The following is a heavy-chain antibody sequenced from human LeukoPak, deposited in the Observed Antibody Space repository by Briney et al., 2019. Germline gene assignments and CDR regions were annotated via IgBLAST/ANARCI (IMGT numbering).Heavy chain of an antibody. V-gene: IGHV3-30*01. CDR1: GFTFSSYA. CDR3: ARDLSVRGDY. Sequence: WRSLRLSCAASGFTFSSYAMHWVRQAPGKGLEWVAVISYDGSNKYYADSVKGRFTISRDNSKNTLYLQMNSLRAEDTAVYYCARDLSVRGDYWGQGTLVTVSS. CDR2: ISYDGSNK. J-gene: IGHJ4*02. D-gene: IGHD3-10*01.